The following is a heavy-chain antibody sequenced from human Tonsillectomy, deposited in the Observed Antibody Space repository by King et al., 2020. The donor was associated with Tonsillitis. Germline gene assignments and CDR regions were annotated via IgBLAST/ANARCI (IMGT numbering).Heavy chain of an antibody. J-gene: IGHJ3*02. Sequence: VQLVESGGGLIQPGGSLRLSCAASGFSVSSNYMSWVRQAPGKGLEWVSGIYGGGSIYYADSVKGRFAISRDNSKNTLYLQMNNLRAEDTAVYYCARNYYDSSDAFDIWGQGTMVTVSS. CDR1: GFSVSSNY. CDR3: ARNYYDSSDAFDI. V-gene: IGHV3-53*01. D-gene: IGHD3-22*01. CDR2: IYGGGSI.